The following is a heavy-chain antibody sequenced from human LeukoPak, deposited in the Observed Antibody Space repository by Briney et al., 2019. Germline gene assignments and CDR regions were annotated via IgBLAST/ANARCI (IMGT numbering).Heavy chain of an antibody. J-gene: IGHJ4*02. CDR1: GGTFSSYA. V-gene: IGHV1-69*13. Sequence: SVKVSCKASGGTFSSYAISWVRQAPGQGLEWMGGIIPIFGTANYAQKFQGRVTITADESTSTAYMELSSLRPEDTAVYYCAKAAVYSNRWTPFDDWGQGTLVTVSS. CDR2: IIPIFGTA. CDR3: AKAAVYSNRWTPFDD. D-gene: IGHD2/OR15-2a*01.